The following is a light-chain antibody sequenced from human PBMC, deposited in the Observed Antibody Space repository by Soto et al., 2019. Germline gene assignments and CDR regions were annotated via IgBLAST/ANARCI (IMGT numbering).Light chain of an antibody. CDR1: QSVITTY. Sequence: EIVLTQSPGTLSMSPGERATLPCRASQSVITTYLAWYQQKFGQAPRLLIYATSSRATGIPDRFSGSGSGTDFTLTISRLEPEDFAIYYCQQYGTSPLTFGQGTRLESK. CDR2: ATS. CDR3: QQYGTSPLT. V-gene: IGKV3-20*01. J-gene: IGKJ5*01.